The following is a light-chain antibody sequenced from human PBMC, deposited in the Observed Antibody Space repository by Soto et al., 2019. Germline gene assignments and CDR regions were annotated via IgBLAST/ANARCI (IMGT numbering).Light chain of an antibody. V-gene: IGLV2-14*01. CDR2: DVS. CDR3: NSYTTNSSCV. Sequence: TQPGFGSGCPSQASPISCTGTSSDVGGYNYVSWYQQHPGKAPKVMIYDVSNRPSGVSNRFSGSKSGNTASLTISGLQAKDEDDYYCNSYTTNSSCVFGTRTEVTV. J-gene: IGLJ1*01. CDR1: SSDVGGYNY.